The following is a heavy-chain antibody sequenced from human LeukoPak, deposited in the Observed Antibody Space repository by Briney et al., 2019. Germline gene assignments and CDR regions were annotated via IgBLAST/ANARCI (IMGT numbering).Heavy chain of an antibody. V-gene: IGHV4-59*08. D-gene: IGHD3-10*01. CDR3: ARHPELYFFDY. Sequence: SETLSPTCTVSGGSISSYYWSWIRQAPGKGLEWIGNIYYSGSTNYNPSLKSRVTISADTSKNQVSLTLSSVTAADTAVYYCARHPELYFFDYWGQGTLVTVSS. CDR2: IYYSGST. J-gene: IGHJ4*02. CDR1: GGSISSYY.